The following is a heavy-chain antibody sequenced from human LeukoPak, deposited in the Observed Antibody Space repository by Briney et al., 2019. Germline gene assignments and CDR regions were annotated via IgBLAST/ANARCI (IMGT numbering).Heavy chain of an antibody. CDR3: VILRHTLVR. V-gene: IGHV3-64D*06. CDR2: ISSNGGST. CDR1: GFTFSNYA. D-gene: IGHD3-10*01. J-gene: IGHJ4*02. Sequence: GGSLRLSCSVSGFTFSNYAMHWVRQAPGKGLEYVTGISSNGGSTYYADSVKGRFTISRDNSKNTLYLQMSSLRAEDTAVYYCVILRHTLVRWGQGTLATVSS.